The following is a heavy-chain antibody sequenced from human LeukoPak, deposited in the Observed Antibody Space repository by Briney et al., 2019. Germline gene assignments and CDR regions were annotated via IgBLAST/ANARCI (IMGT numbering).Heavy chain of an antibody. CDR1: GGSISSYY. D-gene: IGHD5-24*01. J-gene: IGHJ4*02. V-gene: IGHV4-4*07. Sequence: SETLSLTCTVSGGSISSYYWSWIRQPAGKGLEWIGRIYTSGSTNYNPSLKSRVTISVDTSKNQFSLKLSSVTAADTAVYYCARDPGDGYNSYFDYWGQGTLVTVSS. CDR3: ARDPGDGYNSYFDY. CDR2: IYTSGST.